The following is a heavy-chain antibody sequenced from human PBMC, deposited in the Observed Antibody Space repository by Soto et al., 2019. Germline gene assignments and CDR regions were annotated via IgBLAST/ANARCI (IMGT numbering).Heavy chain of an antibody. J-gene: IGHJ6*02. V-gene: IGHV4-59*06. CDR2: IYYSGST. Sequence: PSETLAITCTVSGGSISSYYWSWIRQHPGKGLEWIGYIYYSGSTYYNPSLKSRVTISVDTSKNQFSLKLSSVTAADTAVYYCARDRRSIAADTRYYGMDVWGQGTTVTVSS. D-gene: IGHD6-6*01. CDR1: GGSISSYY. CDR3: ARDRRSIAADTRYYGMDV.